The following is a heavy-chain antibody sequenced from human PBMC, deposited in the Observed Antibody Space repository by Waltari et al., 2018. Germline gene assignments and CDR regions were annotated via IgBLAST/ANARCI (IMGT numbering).Heavy chain of an antibody. CDR2: IYHSGST. J-gene: IGHJ5*02. D-gene: IGHD6-13*01. CDR3: ARHGWAAAGPRWFDP. V-gene: IGHV4-38-2*01. CDR1: GYSISRGYY. Sequence: QVQLQESGPGLVKPSETLSPTGAVSGYSISRGYYGGWSRRPPGKGLDWIWSIYHSGSTYYYPSLKSRVTISVDTSKNQFSLKLSSVTAADTAVYYCARHGWAAAGPRWFDPWGQGTLVTVSS.